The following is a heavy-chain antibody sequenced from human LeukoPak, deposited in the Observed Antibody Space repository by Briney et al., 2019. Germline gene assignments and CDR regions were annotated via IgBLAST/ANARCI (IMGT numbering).Heavy chain of an antibody. J-gene: IGHJ6*03. D-gene: IGHD3-16*02. CDR1: GFTFSSYS. CDR3: ARAKENNNYLWGSYRPGKYYYYMDV. Sequence: GGSLRLSCAASGFTFSSYSMNWVRQAPGKGLEWGSYIRSSSSTIYYADSVKGRFTISRDNAKNSLYLQMNSLRAEDTAVYYCARAKENNNYLWGSYRPGKYYYYMDVWGKGTTVTISS. V-gene: IGHV3-48*01. CDR2: IRSSSSTI.